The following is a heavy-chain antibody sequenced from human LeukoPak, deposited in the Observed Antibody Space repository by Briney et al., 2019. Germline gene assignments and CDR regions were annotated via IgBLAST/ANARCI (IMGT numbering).Heavy chain of an antibody. CDR1: GFTFSSYS. D-gene: IGHD3-22*01. J-gene: IGHJ4*02. Sequence: PGGSLRLSCAASGFTFSSYSMNWVRQAPGKGLEWVSSISSSSSYIYYADSVKGRFTISRDNAKNSLYLQMNSLRAEDTAVYYCARDRPQELLHYYDSSGYMIWGQGTLVTVSS. CDR3: ARDRPQELLHYYDSSGYMI. CDR2: ISSSSSYI. V-gene: IGHV3-21*04.